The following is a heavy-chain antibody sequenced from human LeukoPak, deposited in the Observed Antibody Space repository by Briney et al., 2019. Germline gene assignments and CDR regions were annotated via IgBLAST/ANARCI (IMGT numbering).Heavy chain of an antibody. Sequence: PSQTLSLTCTVSGGSISSGGYYWSWIRQPPGKGLEWIGEINHSGSTNYNPSLKSRVTISVDTSKNQFSLKLSSVTAADTAVYYCARSTRFGQYYYGSGRSGLRYWGQGTLVTVSS. J-gene: IGHJ4*02. D-gene: IGHD3-10*01. CDR1: GGSISSGGYY. CDR3: ARSTRFGQYYYGSGRSGLRY. CDR2: INHSGST. V-gene: IGHV4-30-2*01.